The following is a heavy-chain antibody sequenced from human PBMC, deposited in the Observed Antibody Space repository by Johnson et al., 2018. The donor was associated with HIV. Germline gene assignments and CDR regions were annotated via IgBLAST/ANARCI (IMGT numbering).Heavy chain of an antibody. J-gene: IGHJ3*02. Sequence: QVQLVESGGGVVQPGRSLRLSCVASGFTFSDYAVHWVRQAPGKGLEWVAVISYDGSDKYYADSVKGRFTISRDNSKNTLYLQMNSLRAEDTAVYYCAKGPQGIATPDAFDIWGQGTMVTVSS. CDR1: GFTFSDYA. CDR3: AKGPQGIATPDAFDI. CDR2: ISYDGSDK. V-gene: IGHV3-30*04. D-gene: IGHD2-21*01.